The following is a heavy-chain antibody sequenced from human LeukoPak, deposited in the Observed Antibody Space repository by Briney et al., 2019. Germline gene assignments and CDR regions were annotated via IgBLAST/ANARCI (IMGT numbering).Heavy chain of an antibody. V-gene: IGHV3-11*01. Sequence: GGSLRLSCAASGFTFSDYYVTWIRQAPGKGLEWVSYINGGSSPIYYADSVRGRFTISRDNAKNSLYLQMNSLRAEDTAVYYCASWKIDHTAMSPMGAFDIRGQGTMVTVSS. J-gene: IGHJ3*02. CDR1: GFTFSDYY. CDR3: ASWKIDHTAMSPMGAFDI. D-gene: IGHD5-18*01. CDR2: INGGSSPI.